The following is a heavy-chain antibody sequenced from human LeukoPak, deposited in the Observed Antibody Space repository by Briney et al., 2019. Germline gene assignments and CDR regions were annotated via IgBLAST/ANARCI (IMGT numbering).Heavy chain of an antibody. D-gene: IGHD3-16*02. Sequence: ASVTVSCMASGYTLTRYYMHWVGQAPGQGLEWMGWINPNSGGTHFAQKFQGRVTMTRETSISTAYMEQSRLRSDDPGVYYCARGGIMITFGGVIVDFDYWGQGTLVTVSS. J-gene: IGHJ4*02. CDR3: ARGGIMITFGGVIVDFDY. CDR2: INPNSGGT. CDR1: GYTLTRYY. V-gene: IGHV1-2*02.